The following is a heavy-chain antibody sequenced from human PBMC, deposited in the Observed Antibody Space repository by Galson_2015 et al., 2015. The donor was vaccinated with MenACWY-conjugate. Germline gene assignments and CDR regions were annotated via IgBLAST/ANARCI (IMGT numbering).Heavy chain of an antibody. V-gene: IGHV5-51*01. J-gene: IGHJ4*02. Sequence: QSGAEVKKPGESLTISCKGSGYTFTSNWIGWVRQMPGKGLEWMGIIYPRDSDTRYTPSFQGHVTISADKSINTAYLQWGSLEASDTAMYYCARQGFGSSSLDYWGQGTLVTVSS. CDR2: IYPRDSDT. D-gene: IGHD6-6*01. CDR3: ARQGFGSSSLDY. CDR1: GYTFTSNW.